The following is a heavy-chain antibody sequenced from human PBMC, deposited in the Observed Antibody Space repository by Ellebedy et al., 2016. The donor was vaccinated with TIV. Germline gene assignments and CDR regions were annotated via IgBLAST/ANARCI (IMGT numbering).Heavy chain of an antibody. CDR2: IWYDGSNK. V-gene: IGHV3-33*01. CDR3: ARESLRSYFDL. D-gene: IGHD5-12*01. J-gene: IGHJ2*01. CDR1: GFTFSSYG. Sequence: GESLKISCAASGFTFSSYGMHWVRQAPGKGLEWVAVIWYDGSNKYYADSVKGRFTISRDNSKNTLNLQMNSLRAEDTAVYYCARESLRSYFDLWGRGTLVTVSS.